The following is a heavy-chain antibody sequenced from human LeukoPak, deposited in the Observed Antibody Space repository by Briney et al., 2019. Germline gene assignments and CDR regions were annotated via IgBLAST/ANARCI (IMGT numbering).Heavy chain of an antibody. Sequence: PSETLSLTCAVYGGSFSGYYWSWIRQPPGKGLEWIGEINHSGSTNYNPSLKSRVTISVDTSKNQFSLKLSSVTAADTAVYSCARKLPYSYGPGINYKPLEFWGKGTPVTVSS. J-gene: IGHJ6*04. CDR3: ARKLPYSYGPGINYKPLEF. V-gene: IGHV4-34*01. CDR2: INHSGST. CDR1: GGSFSGYY. D-gene: IGHD3-10*01.